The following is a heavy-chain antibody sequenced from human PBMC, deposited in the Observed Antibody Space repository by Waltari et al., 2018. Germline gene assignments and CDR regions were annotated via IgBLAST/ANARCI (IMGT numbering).Heavy chain of an antibody. CDR1: GFTFSSYW. D-gene: IGHD2-8*01. CDR3: ARDGCTNGVCYDY. V-gene: IGHV3-7*01. J-gene: IGHJ4*02. Sequence: EVQLVESGGDLLQPGGSLRLSCAAYGFTFSSYWMGWVRQAPGKGLEWVANIKQDGSEKYYVDSVKGRFTISRDNAKNSLYLQMNSLRAEDTAVYYCARDGCTNGVCYDYWGQGTLVTVSS. CDR2: IKQDGSEK.